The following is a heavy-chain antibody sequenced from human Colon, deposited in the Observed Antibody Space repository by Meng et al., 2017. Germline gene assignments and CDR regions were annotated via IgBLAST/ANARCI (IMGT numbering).Heavy chain of an antibody. CDR3: ARDPLAVGPTDRGLDS. CDR2: IYSGGIS. CDR1: GDSVSSNSYY. D-gene: IGHD1-26*01. J-gene: IGHJ4*02. V-gene: IGHV4-31*03. Sequence: QVQLQESGPRLVNPSQTLSLTCPFSGDSVSSNSYYWTWIRQHPGTGLEWIGYIYSGGISHYNPSLKSRITMSIDTSKNQFSLQLTSVTAADTAIYYCARDPLAVGPTDRGLDSWGQGTLVTVSS.